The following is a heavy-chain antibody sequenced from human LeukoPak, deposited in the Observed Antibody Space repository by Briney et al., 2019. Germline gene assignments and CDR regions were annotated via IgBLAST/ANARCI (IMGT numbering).Heavy chain of an antibody. CDR1: GGSISSSNW. V-gene: IGHV4-4*02. CDR3: ARFGGEWQWLATDAFDI. CDR2: IYHSGST. D-gene: IGHD6-19*01. Sequence: KPSETLSLTCAVSGGSISSSNWWSWVRQPPGKGLEWIGEIYHSGSTNYNPSLKSRVTISVDKSKNQFSLKLSSVTAADTAVYYCARFGGEWQWLATDAFDIWGQGTMVTVSS. J-gene: IGHJ3*02.